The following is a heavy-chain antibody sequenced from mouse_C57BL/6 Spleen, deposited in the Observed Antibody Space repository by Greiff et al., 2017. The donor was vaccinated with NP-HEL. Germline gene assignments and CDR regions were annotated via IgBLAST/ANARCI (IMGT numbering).Heavy chain of an antibody. Sequence: QVQLQQPGAELVRPGSSVKLSCKASGYTFTSYWMDWVKQRPGQGLEWIGNIYPSDSETHYNQKFKDKATLTVDKSSSTAYMQLSSLTSEDSAVYYCARTFITTVVGYAMDYWGQGTSVTVSS. J-gene: IGHJ4*01. CDR2: IYPSDSET. V-gene: IGHV1-61*01. D-gene: IGHD1-1*01. CDR1: GYTFTSYW. CDR3: ARTFITTVVGYAMDY.